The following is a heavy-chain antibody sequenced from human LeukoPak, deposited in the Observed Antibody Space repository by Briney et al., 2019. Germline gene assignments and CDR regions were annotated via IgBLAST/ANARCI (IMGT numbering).Heavy chain of an antibody. CDR3: VLRGGAFDI. CDR1: KFMFSSYG. Sequence: PGGSLRLSCAASKFMFSSYGMHWVRQAPGKGLEWVSVISYDGSNKYYADSVKGRFTISRDNSKNTLYLQMNSLRVEDTAVYYCVLRGGAFDIWGQGTMVTVSS. V-gene: IGHV3-30*02. J-gene: IGHJ3*02. D-gene: IGHD3-16*01. CDR2: ISYDGSNK.